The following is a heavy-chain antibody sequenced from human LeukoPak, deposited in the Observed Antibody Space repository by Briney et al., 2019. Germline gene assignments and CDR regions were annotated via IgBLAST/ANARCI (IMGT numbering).Heavy chain of an antibody. CDR1: GFTFIDYD. V-gene: IGHV3-13*01. J-gene: IGHJ4*02. CDR2: IGIRGDT. Sequence: GGSLRLSCAASGFTFIDYDMHWVRQVIGKGLELVSAIGIRGDTHYSGSVKGRFTISRENADSSLYLQMNSLRAEDTAVYYCARGGIQVSGIDEFDYWGQGTLVTVSS. CDR3: ARGGIQVSGIDEFDY. D-gene: IGHD6-19*01.